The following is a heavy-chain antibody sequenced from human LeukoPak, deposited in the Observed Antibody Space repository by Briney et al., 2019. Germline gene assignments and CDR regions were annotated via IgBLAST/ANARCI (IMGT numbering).Heavy chain of an antibody. CDR3: ARDIVDYYGSGSYPYGMDV. Sequence: SETLSLTCTVSGGSISSYYWSWIRQPPGKGLEWIGYISNTGSTNYNPSLKSRVTISVDTSKNQFSLKLSSVTAADTAVCYCARDIVDYYGSGSYPYGMDVWGQGTTVTVSS. CDR1: GGSISSYY. V-gene: IGHV4-59*01. D-gene: IGHD3-10*01. J-gene: IGHJ6*02. CDR2: ISNTGST.